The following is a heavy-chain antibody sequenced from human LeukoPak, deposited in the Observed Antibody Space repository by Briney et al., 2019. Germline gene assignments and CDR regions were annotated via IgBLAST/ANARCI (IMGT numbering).Heavy chain of an antibody. D-gene: IGHD5-18*01. CDR3: ARRKNSYGDFDY. Sequence: SETLSLTCTVSGGSISSYYWSWIRQPPGKGLEWIGYIYYSGSTNYNPSLKSRVTISVDTSKNQFSLKLSSVTAADTAVYYCARRKNSYGDFDYWGRGTLVTVSS. CDR1: GGSISSYY. V-gene: IGHV4-59*08. J-gene: IGHJ4*02. CDR2: IYYSGST.